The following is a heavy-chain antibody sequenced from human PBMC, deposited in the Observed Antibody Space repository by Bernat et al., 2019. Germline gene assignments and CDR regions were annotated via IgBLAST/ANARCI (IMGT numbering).Heavy chain of an antibody. CDR2: ISGSGGST. CDR3: AKELLMFRGGIGAFDI. Sequence: EVQLVESGGGLVKPGGSLRLSCAASGFTFSSYSMNWVRQAPGKGLEWVSAISGSGGSTYYADSVKGRFTISRDNSKNTLYLQMNSLRAEDTAVYYCAKELLMFRGGIGAFDIWGQGTMVTVSS. V-gene: IGHV3-23*04. D-gene: IGHD3-16*02. CDR1: GFTFSSYS. J-gene: IGHJ3*02.